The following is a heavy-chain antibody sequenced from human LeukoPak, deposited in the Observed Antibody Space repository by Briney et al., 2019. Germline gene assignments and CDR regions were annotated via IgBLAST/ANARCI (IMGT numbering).Heavy chain of an antibody. CDR2: IIPILGIA. J-gene: IGHJ3*02. D-gene: IGHD3-22*01. Sequence: SVKVSCKASGGTFSSYAISWVRQAPGQGLEWMGRIIPILGIANYAQKFQGRVTITADKSTSTAYMELSSLRSEDTAVYYCAGTKDVIVVVIPRAFDIWGQGTMVTVSS. CDR1: GGTFSSYA. V-gene: IGHV1-69*04. CDR3: AGTKDVIVVVIPRAFDI.